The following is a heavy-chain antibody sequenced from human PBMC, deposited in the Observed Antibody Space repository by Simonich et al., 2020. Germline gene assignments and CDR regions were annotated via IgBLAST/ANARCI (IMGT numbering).Heavy chain of an antibody. CDR2: ISSSSSYI. CDR1: GFTFSSYS. J-gene: IGHJ6*02. V-gene: IGHV3-21*01. D-gene: IGHD2-2*01. CDR3: AGGVYCSSTSCSTYYYYGMDV. Sequence: EVQLVESGGGLVKPGGSLRLSCAASGFTFSSYSMNWVRQAPGKGLEWVSSISSSSSYIYYADSVKGRFTISGENAKNSLYLQMNSLRAEDTAVYYCAGGVYCSSTSCSTYYYYGMDVWGQGTTVTVSS.